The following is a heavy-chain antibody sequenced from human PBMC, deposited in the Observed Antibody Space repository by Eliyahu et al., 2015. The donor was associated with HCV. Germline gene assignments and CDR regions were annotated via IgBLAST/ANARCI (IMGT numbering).Heavy chain of an antibody. Sequence: QVQLVESGGGVVQPGRSLRLSCAXSGFXFSSYGMHWVRQAPGKGLEWVAVIWYDGSNKYYADSVKGRFTISRDNSKNTLYLQMNSLRAEDTAVYYCARDNVLLWQRGMDVWGQGTTVTVSS. D-gene: IGHD3-10*01. CDR1: GFXFSSYG. CDR3: ARDNVLLWQRGMDV. J-gene: IGHJ6*02. CDR2: IWYDGSNK. V-gene: IGHV3-33*01.